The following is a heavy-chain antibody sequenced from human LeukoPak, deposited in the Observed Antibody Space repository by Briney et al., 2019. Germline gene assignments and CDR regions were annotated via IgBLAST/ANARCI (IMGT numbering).Heavy chain of an antibody. CDR1: GLSFSSYG. V-gene: IGHV3-30*02. CDR3: ARENPSRYDSSGYYYPDAFDT. Sequence: GGSLRLSCAASGLSFSSYGMHWVRQAPGKGLEWVAFIRYDGSNKYYADSVKGRFTISRDNSRNTLYLQMNSLRAEDTAVYYCARENPSRYDSSGYYYPDAFDTWGQGTMVTVSS. J-gene: IGHJ3*02. D-gene: IGHD3-22*01. CDR2: IRYDGSNK.